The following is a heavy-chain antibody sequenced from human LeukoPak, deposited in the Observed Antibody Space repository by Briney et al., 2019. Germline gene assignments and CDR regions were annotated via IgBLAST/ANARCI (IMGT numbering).Heavy chain of an antibody. CDR3: ARVRDSSGLSWFDP. J-gene: IGHJ5*02. D-gene: IGHD3-22*01. V-gene: IGHV1-69*13. CDR1: GYTFTGYY. Sequence: ASVKVSCKASGYTFTGYYMHWVRQAPGQGLEWMGGIIPIFGTANYAQKFQGRVTITADESTSTAYMELSSLRSEDTAVYYCARVRDSSGLSWFDPWGQGTLVTVSS. CDR2: IIPIFGTA.